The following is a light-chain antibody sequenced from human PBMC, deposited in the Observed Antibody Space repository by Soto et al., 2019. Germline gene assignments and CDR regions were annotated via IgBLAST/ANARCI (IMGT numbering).Light chain of an antibody. V-gene: IGLV4-60*03. CDR2: LEGSGSY. CDR3: ETWDSNTHAV. Sequence: QLVLTQSSSASASLGSSVKLTCTLSSGHSSYIIAWHQRQPGKAPRYLMKLEGSGSYNKGSGVHDRFSGSSSGADRYLTISNLQSEDEADYYCETWDSNTHAVFGGGTQLTVL. CDR1: SGHSSYI. J-gene: IGLJ7*01.